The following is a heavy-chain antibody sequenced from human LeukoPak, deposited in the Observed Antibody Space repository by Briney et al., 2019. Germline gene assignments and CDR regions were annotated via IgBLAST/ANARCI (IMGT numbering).Heavy chain of an antibody. CDR1: GFTFSSSW. J-gene: IGHJ3*01. Sequence: GGSLRLSCAASGFTFSSSWLHWVRQAPGKGLVWVSRINSVGTSTVYADSVRGRFTISRDDANNMLYLQMNSLRAEDSAVYYCARGDWESALAWGQGTMVIVSS. D-gene: IGHD3-9*01. V-gene: IGHV3-74*01. CDR3: ARGDWESALA. CDR2: INSVGTST.